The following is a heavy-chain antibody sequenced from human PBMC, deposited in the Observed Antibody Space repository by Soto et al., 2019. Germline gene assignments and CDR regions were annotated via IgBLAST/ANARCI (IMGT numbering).Heavy chain of an antibody. J-gene: IGHJ6*02. D-gene: IGHD6-6*01. CDR2: IYYSGST. V-gene: IGHV4-59*12. Sequence: PSETLSLTCTVSGGSISSYYWSWIRQPPGKGLEWIGYIYYSGSTNYNPSLKSRVTITRDMSTSTAYMELSSLRSEDTAVYYCAGDRPQEGGYYYYGMDVWGQGTTVTVSS. CDR3: AGDRPQEGGYYYYGMDV. CDR1: GGSISSYY.